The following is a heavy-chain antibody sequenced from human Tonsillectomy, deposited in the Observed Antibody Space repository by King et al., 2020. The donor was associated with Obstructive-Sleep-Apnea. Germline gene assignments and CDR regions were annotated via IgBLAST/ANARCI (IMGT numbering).Heavy chain of an antibody. D-gene: IGHD1-1*01. V-gene: IGHV3-11*05. CDR1: GFTFADYH. Sequence: VQLVESGGGLGKPGGSLRVSCTGSGFTFADYHMAWIRLAPGKGLEWVSYMSSRGSYTNYAESVKGRCSISRDDAKKALFLQMNSLRPEDTAVYYCARDLNTTGSYGHWGQGTLVTVSS. J-gene: IGHJ4*02. CDR3: ARDLNTTGSYGH. CDR2: MSSRGSYT.